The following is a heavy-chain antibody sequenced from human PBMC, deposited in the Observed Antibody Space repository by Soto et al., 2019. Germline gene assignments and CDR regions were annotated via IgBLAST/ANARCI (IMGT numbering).Heavy chain of an antibody. CDR2: IYYSGST. J-gene: IGHJ3*02. D-gene: IGHD4-17*01. CDR1: GGSISSGGYY. V-gene: IGHV4-31*03. CDR3: ARDPLVLKEVYGKDDAFDI. Sequence: QVQLQESGPGLVKPSQTLSLTCTVSGGSISSGGYYWSWIRQHPGKGLEWSGYIYYSGSTYYNPSIKSRVTISVDTSKNQFSLKLSSVTAADTAVYYCARDPLVLKEVYGKDDAFDIWGQGTMVTVSS.